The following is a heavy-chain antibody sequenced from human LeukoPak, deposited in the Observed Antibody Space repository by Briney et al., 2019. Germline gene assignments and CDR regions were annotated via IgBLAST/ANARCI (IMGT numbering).Heavy chain of an antibody. V-gene: IGHV4-34*01. CDR3: ASWRLMRAFDI. CDR1: GGSFSGYY. J-gene: IGHJ3*02. CDR2: INHSGST. Sequence: SETLSLTCAVYGGSFSGYYWSWLRQPPGKGLEWIGEINHSGSTNYNPSLKSRVTISVDTSKNQFSLKLSSVTAADMAVYYCASWRLMRAFDIWGQGTMVTVS. D-gene: IGHD2-8*01.